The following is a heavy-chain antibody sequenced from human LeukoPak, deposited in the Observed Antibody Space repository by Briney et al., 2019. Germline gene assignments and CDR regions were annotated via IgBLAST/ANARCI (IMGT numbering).Heavy chain of an antibody. CDR3: ARTHYQDSGGYYYYYYGMDV. CDR1: GFTFRKYW. CDR2: INTDGSST. Sequence: GGSLRLSCAASGFTFRKYWMHWVRQGPGRGLVWVARINTDGSSTSYADSVKGRFTISRDNAKNTPYLQMNSLRAEDTALYYCARTHYQDSGGYYYYYYGMDVWGQGTTVTVSS. V-gene: IGHV3-74*01. J-gene: IGHJ6*02. D-gene: IGHD3-22*01.